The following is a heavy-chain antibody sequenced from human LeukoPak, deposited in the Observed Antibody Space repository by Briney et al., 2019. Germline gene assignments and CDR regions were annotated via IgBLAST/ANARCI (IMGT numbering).Heavy chain of an antibody. CDR1: GGSVSSDSYY. V-gene: IGHV4-61*01. CDR2: VSYSGST. Sequence: SETLSLTCTVSGGSVSSDSYYWSWIRQPPGKGLEWIGYVSYSGSTNYIPSLKSRVTISMDTSKNQFSLRLSSVTAADTAVYYCARSRWPQSIDYWGQGTLVTVSS. CDR3: ARSRWPQSIDY. J-gene: IGHJ4*02. D-gene: IGHD5-24*01.